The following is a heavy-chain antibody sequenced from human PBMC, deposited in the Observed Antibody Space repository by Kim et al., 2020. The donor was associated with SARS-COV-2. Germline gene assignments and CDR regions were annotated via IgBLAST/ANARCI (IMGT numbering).Heavy chain of an antibody. Sequence: GESLKISCKGSENSFTNYWIAWVRQMPGKGLEWMGIISPGESDSRYSPSFQGQVTISADKSISTAYLQWISLQASDTAMYYCARQIRGYGGYAKHYAFDIWGQGTMVTVSS. J-gene: IGHJ3*02. D-gene: IGHD5-12*01. V-gene: IGHV5-51*01. CDR1: ENSFTNYW. CDR3: ARQIRGYGGYAKHYAFDI. CDR2: ISPGESDS.